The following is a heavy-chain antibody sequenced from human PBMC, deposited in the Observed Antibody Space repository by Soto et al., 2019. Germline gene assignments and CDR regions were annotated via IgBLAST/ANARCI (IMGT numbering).Heavy chain of an antibody. Sequence: GGSLRLSCAASGFTFSCSAMSWVRQAPGKGLEWVSGFSGSGGGTYYSDSVKGRFTISRDNSKNTLYLQMSSLRAEDTAVYYCAKDRGWSPAYFDYWGQGTLVTVSS. CDR3: AKDRGWSPAYFDY. CDR1: GFTFSCSA. CDR2: FSGSGGGT. J-gene: IGHJ4*02. V-gene: IGHV3-23*01. D-gene: IGHD6-19*01.